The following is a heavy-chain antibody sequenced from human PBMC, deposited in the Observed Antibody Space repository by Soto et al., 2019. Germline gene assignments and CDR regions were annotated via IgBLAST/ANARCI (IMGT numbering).Heavy chain of an antibody. CDR1: GGSISSYY. V-gene: IGHV4-59*01. J-gene: IGHJ4*02. Sequence: PSETLSLTCTVSGGSISSYYWSWIRQPPGKGLEWIGYIYYSGSTNYNPSLKSRVTISVDTSKNQFSLKLSSVTAADTAVYYCARTRDTAMVLYYFDYWGQGTLVTVS. CDR2: IYYSGST. D-gene: IGHD5-18*01. CDR3: ARTRDTAMVLYYFDY.